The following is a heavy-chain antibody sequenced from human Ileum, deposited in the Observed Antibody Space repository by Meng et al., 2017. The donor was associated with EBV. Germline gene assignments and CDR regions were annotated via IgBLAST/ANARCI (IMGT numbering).Heavy chain of an antibody. Sequence: VVLEEWGPGRVEPSATVAPPCTVSGVSISSYYWSWIRQPPGKGLEWIGYIYYSGSTNYNPSLKSRVTISVDTSKNQFSLNLSSVTAADTAVYYCARGGWSLDYWGQGTLVTVSS. CDR1: GVSISSYY. CDR3: ARGGWSLDY. CDR2: IYYSGST. J-gene: IGHJ4*02. V-gene: IGHV4-59*08. D-gene: IGHD2-15*01.